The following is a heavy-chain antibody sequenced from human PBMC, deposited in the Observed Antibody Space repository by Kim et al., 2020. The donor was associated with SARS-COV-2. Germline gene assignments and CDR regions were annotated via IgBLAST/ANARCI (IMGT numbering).Heavy chain of an antibody. Sequence: GGSLRLSCAASGFTFSSYAMHWVRQAPGKGLEWVAVISYDGSNKYYADSVKGRFTISRDNSKNTLYLQMNSLRAEDTAVYYCARGLGYSYGSVYFDYWGQGTLVTVSS. CDR2: ISYDGSNK. D-gene: IGHD5-18*01. J-gene: IGHJ4*02. CDR1: GFTFSSYA. V-gene: IGHV3-30*04. CDR3: ARGLGYSYGSVYFDY.